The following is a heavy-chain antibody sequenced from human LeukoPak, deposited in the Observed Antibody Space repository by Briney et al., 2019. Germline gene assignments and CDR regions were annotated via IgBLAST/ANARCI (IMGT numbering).Heavy chain of an antibody. CDR1: GFTFDDYA. Sequence: SLRLSCAASGFTFDDYAMHWVRQAPGKGLEWVSGISWNSGSIGYADSVKGRFTISRDNAKNSLYLQMNSLRAEDTALYYCAKDMSIVATIPDYWGQGTLVTVSS. D-gene: IGHD5-12*01. J-gene: IGHJ4*02. CDR3: AKDMSIVATIPDY. V-gene: IGHV3-9*01. CDR2: ISWNSGSI.